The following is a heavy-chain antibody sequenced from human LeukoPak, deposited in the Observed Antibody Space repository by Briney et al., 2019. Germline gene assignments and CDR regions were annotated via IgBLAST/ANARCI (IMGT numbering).Heavy chain of an antibody. D-gene: IGHD1-26*01. CDR3: ATVVMYSGSYWG. CDR1: GYTFTSYD. Sequence: ASVKVSCKASGYTFTSYDINWVRQAPGKGLEWMGGFDPEDGETIYAQKFQGRVTMTEDTSTDTAYMELSSLRSEDTAVYYCATVVMYSGSYWGWGQGTLVTVSS. V-gene: IGHV1-24*01. CDR2: FDPEDGET. J-gene: IGHJ4*02.